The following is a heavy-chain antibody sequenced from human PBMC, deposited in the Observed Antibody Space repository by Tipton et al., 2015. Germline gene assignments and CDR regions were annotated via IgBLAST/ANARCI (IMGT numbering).Heavy chain of an antibody. V-gene: IGHV4-59*01. CDR1: GGSINNNY. CDR2: VFHNGDS. D-gene: IGHD4-23*01. Sequence: TLSLTCTVSGGSINNNYWSWIRQPPGKGLEYMGYVFHNGDSNYNPSLKSRVSMSVDTSKNQISLKVSSVTAADTAMYYCARARGRHGGLFDSWGQGTLVTVSS. J-gene: IGHJ4*02. CDR3: ARARGRHGGLFDS.